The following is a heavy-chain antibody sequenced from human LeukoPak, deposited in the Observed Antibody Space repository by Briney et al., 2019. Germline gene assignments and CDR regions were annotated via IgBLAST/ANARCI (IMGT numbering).Heavy chain of an antibody. CDR2: INPSGGST. Sequence: ASVKVSCKTSGYTFTGYYMHWVRQAPGQGLEWMGIINPSGGSTSYAQKFQGRVTMTRDTSTSTVYMELSSLRSEDTAVYYCARDQSITIFGVVSPYFDYWGQGTLVTVSS. J-gene: IGHJ4*02. D-gene: IGHD3-3*01. V-gene: IGHV1-46*01. CDR1: GYTFTGYY. CDR3: ARDQSITIFGVVSPYFDY.